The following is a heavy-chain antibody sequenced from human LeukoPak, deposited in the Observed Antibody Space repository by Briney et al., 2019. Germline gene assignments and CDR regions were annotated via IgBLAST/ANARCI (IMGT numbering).Heavy chain of an antibody. CDR3: ARGVWGSYRIYYFDY. CDR1: GFTFSGYA. V-gene: IGHV3-23*01. CDR2: ISGSGSP. Sequence: PGGSLRLSCAASGFTFSGYAMSWVRQAPGKGLEWVSGISGSGSPYYADSVKGRFTISRDNSKNTLYLQMNSLRAEDTAVYYCARGVWGSYRIYYFDYWGQGTLVTVSS. J-gene: IGHJ4*02. D-gene: IGHD3-16*02.